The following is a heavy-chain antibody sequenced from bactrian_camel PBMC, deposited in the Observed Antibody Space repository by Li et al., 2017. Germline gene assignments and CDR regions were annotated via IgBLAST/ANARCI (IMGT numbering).Heavy chain of an antibody. V-gene: IGHV3S40*01. D-gene: IGHD2*01. CDR2: IHRLGGST. Sequence: VQLVESGGGLVQPGGSLRLSCAASGFTFSSYDMSWVRQAPGKGLEWVSTIHRLGGSTAYADSVKGRFTISRDNAKNTVYLQMNSLKPEDTGVYYCAAPSPGYALAGTVVGGAGCVAEIADATYWGQGTQVTVS. J-gene: IGHJ4*01. CDR3: AAPSPGYALAGTVVGGAGCVAEIADATY. CDR1: GFTFSSYD.